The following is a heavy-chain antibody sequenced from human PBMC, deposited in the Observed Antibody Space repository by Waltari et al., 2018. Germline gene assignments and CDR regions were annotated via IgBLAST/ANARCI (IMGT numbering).Heavy chain of an antibody. Sequence: DVQLVESGGGLVRPGGSLRLSCGASGFDFSLYGMNWVRQSPGKGLEWVALVSGTTSYRYYADSVKGRFTVSRDNAKTTVYLQMDNLRVEDTAVYYCARGVFDSWGQGTLVTVSS. CDR3: ARGVFDS. CDR1: GFDFSLYG. CDR2: VSGTTSYR. V-gene: IGHV3-21*01. J-gene: IGHJ5*01.